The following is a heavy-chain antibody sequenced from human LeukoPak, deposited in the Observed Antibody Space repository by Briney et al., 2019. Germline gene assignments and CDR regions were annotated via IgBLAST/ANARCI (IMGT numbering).Heavy chain of an antibody. V-gene: IGHV5-51*01. D-gene: IGHD5-12*01. J-gene: IGHJ4*02. Sequence: GESLQISCKGSGYSFTSYWIGWVRQMPGKGLEWMGIIYPGDSDTRYSPSFQGQVTISADKSISTAYLQWSSLKASDTAMYYCARHKDIVATTIDYWGQGTLVTVSS. CDR2: IYPGDSDT. CDR1: GYSFTSYW. CDR3: ARHKDIVATTIDY.